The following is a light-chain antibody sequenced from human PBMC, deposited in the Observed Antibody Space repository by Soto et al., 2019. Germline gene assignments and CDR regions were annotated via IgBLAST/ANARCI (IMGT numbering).Light chain of an antibody. V-gene: IGKV1-5*02. CDR2: DAS. CDR3: QQYNSYSPT. Sequence: DTQVTQSRSYEPASGGESGTRMCRASQSVSTRLAWYQQKPGKAPKVLIYDASSWAGGVPSRFSGSGSGTEFTLTISSLHPDDFATYYCQQYNSYSPTFGQGTKVDIK. J-gene: IGKJ1*01. CDR1: QSVSTR.